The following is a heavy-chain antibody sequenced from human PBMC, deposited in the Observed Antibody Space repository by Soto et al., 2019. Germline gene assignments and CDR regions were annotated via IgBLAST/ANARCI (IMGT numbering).Heavy chain of an antibody. D-gene: IGHD6-6*01. CDR2: VIPIFGTA. CDR3: ARDFRIAARPGYFDY. CDR1: GGTFSSYA. J-gene: IGHJ4*02. V-gene: IGHV1-69*06. Sequence: QVQLVQSGAEVKKPGSSVKVSCKASGGTFSSYAISWVRQAPGQGLEWMGGVIPIFGTANYAQKFQGRVTLTADKSTSTAYMELISLRSEDTAVYYCARDFRIAARPGYFDYWGQGTLVTVSS.